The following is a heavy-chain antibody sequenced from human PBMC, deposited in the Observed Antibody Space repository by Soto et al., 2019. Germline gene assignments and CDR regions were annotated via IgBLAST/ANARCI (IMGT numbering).Heavy chain of an antibody. Sequence: QVQLQESGPGLVKPSQTLSLTCTVSGGSISSGGYYWSWIRQHPGKGLEWIGYIYYSGSTYYNPSLQSRVTISVDPSKNQCSLKLSSVTAADTAVYYCARPILTGYYTDAFDIWGQGTMVTVSS. CDR3: ARPILTGYYTDAFDI. J-gene: IGHJ3*02. CDR2: IYYSGST. V-gene: IGHV4-31*03. D-gene: IGHD3-9*01. CDR1: GGSISSGGYY.